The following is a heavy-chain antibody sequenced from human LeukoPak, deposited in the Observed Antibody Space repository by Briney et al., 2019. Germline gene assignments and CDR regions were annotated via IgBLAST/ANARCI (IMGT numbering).Heavy chain of an antibody. V-gene: IGHV3-30-3*01. CDR3: ASDSTLAS. J-gene: IGHJ4*02. D-gene: IGHD5/OR15-5a*01. CDR1: GFTFSGYA. Sequence: PGGSLRLSCAASGFTFSGYAMHWVRQAPGKGLEWVAVISYDGSNKYYADSVKGRFTISRDNSKNTLYLQMNSLRAEDTAVYYCASDSTLASWGQGTLVTVSS. CDR2: ISYDGSNK.